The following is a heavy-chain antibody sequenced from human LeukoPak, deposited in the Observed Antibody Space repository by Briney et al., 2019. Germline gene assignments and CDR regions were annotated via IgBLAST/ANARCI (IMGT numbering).Heavy chain of an antibody. CDR3: ARREY. J-gene: IGHJ4*02. V-gene: IGHV4-39*01. CDR1: VGSISSSSYY. Sequence: SETLSLTCTVSVGSISSSSYYWGWIRQPPGKGLEWIGSIYYSGSTYYNPSLKSRVTISVDTSKNQFSLKLSSVTAADTAVYYCARREYWGQGTLVTVSS. CDR2: IYYSGST.